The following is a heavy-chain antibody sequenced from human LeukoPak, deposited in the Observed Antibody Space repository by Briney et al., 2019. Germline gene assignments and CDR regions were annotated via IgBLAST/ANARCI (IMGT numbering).Heavy chain of an antibody. J-gene: IGHJ4*02. CDR1: GFTFSGSW. Sequence: GGSLRLSCAASGFTFSGSWMSWVRQAPGKGLEWVSAISGNGGSTYSADSVKGRFTISRDNSKNTLYLQMNSLTAEDTAVYYCARGPVVPSATYFFDYWGQGTLVVVSS. D-gene: IGHD2-2*01. CDR2: ISGNGGST. CDR3: ARGPVVPSATYFFDY. V-gene: IGHV3-23*01.